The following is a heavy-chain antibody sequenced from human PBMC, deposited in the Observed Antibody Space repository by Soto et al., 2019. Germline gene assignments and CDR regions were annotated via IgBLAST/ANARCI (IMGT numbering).Heavy chain of an antibody. Sequence: SETLSLTCTVSGGSISSGGYYWSWIRQHPGKGLEWIGYIYYSGSTYYNPSLKSRVTISVDTSKNQFSLKLSSVTAADTAVYYCAKXPIYYYDSSGYYGPIDYWGQGTLVTVSS. V-gene: IGHV4-31*03. D-gene: IGHD3-22*01. J-gene: IGHJ4*02. CDR1: GGSISSGGYY. CDR2: IYYSGST. CDR3: AKXPIYYYDSSGYYGPIDY.